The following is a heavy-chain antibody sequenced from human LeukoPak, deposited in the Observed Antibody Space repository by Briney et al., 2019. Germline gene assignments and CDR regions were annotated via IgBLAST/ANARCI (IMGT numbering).Heavy chain of an antibody. CDR2: IYPGDSDT. V-gene: IGHV5-51*01. J-gene: IGHJ3*02. CDR1: GYSFTSYW. D-gene: IGHD3-3*01. CDR3: ARRRATIFGVVTNDAFDI. Sequence: KNGESLKISCKGSGYSFTSYWIGWVRQMPGKGLEWMGIIYPGDSDTRYSPSFQGQVTISADKSISTAYLQWSSLKASDTAMYYCARRRATIFGVVTNDAFDIWGQGTMVTVSS.